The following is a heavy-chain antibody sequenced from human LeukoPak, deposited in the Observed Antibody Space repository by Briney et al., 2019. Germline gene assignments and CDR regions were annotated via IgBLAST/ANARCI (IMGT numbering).Heavy chain of an antibody. CDR1: GYTFTDYY. V-gene: IGHV1-2*02. Sequence: ASAKVSCKASGYTFTDYYIHWVRQAPGQGLEWMGWINPNSGGTNYAQKFQGRVTMTRDTSISTAYMELSRLRSDDTAVYYCARGRNYYDSSGYYGACDYWGQGTLVTVSS. CDR3: ARGRNYYDSSGYYGACDY. D-gene: IGHD3-22*01. CDR2: INPNSGGT. J-gene: IGHJ4*02.